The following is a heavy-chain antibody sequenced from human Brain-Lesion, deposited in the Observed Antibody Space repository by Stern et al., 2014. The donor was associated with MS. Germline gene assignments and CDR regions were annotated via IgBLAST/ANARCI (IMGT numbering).Heavy chain of an antibody. CDR3: ARVPGGVFGGMDV. CDR2: SNPYSGDT. J-gene: IGHJ6*02. Sequence: VQLVESGAEVKKPGASVKVSCKASGYTFTDYFMHWVRQAPGQGLEWLGWSNPYSGDTKYAQKFQGWVTMTRDTSISTAYMELSSLRSDDTAVYYCARVPGGVFGGMDVWGQGTTVT. D-gene: IGHD4-23*01. CDR1: GYTFTDYF. V-gene: IGHV1-2*04.